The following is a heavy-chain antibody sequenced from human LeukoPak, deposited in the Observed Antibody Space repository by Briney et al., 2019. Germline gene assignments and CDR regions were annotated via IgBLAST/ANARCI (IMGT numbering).Heavy chain of an antibody. CDR1: GFTFSGYP. J-gene: IGHJ6*02. CDR3: ARGAYCSSTSCKEGYYYYYYGMDV. V-gene: IGHV3-30-3*01. Sequence: GGSLRLSCAASGFTFSGYPIHWVRQAPGKGLEWVAVISYDGSNKYYADSVKGRFTISRDNAKNSLYLQMNSLRAEDTAVYYCARGAYCSSTSCKEGYYYYYYGMDVWGQGTTVTVSS. CDR2: ISYDGSNK. D-gene: IGHD2-2*01.